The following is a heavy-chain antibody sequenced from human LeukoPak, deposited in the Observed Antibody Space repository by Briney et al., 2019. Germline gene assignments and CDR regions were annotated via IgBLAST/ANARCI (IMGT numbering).Heavy chain of an antibody. CDR1: GYTFTSYG. D-gene: IGHD6-19*01. CDR2: ISAYNTNT. V-gene: IGHV1-18*01. CDR3: ARDVVRAVAGSYYYYGLDV. J-gene: IGHJ6*02. Sequence: ASVKVSCKASGYTFTSYGISCVRQSPGQGLKWMGWISAYNTNTNYAQNLQGRVTMTTDTSTSTAYMELRSLRSDATAVYYCARDVVRAVAGSYYYYGLDVWGQGTTVTVS.